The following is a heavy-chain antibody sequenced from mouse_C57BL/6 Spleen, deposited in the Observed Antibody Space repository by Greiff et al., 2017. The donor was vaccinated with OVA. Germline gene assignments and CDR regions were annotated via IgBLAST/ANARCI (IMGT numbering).Heavy chain of an antibody. Sequence: EVKLEESGPGLVKPSQSLSLTCSVTGYSITSGYYWNWIRQFPGNKLEWMGYISYDGSNNYNPSLKNRISITRDTSKNQFFLKLNSVTTEDTATYYCARGVSGGYWYFDVWGTGTTVTVSS. CDR1: GYSITSGYY. D-gene: IGHD3-2*02. CDR2: ISYDGSN. CDR3: ARGVSGGYWYFDV. V-gene: IGHV3-6*01. J-gene: IGHJ1*03.